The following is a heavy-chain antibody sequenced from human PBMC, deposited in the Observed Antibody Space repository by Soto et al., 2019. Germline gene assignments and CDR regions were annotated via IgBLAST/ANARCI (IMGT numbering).Heavy chain of an antibody. J-gene: IGHJ6*02. CDR3: ARDLANPYGFPNYYGMDV. CDR2: ISSSSSYI. D-gene: IGHD3-10*01. CDR1: GFTFSSYS. V-gene: IGHV3-21*01. Sequence: GGSLRLSCAASGFTFSSYSMNWVRQAPGKGLEWVSSISSSSSYIYYADSVKGRFTISRDNAKNSLYLQMNSLRAEDTAVYYCARDLANPYGFPNYYGMDVWGQGTTVTVSS.